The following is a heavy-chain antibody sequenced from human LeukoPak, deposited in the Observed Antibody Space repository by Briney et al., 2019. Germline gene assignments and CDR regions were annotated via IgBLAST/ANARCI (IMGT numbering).Heavy chain of an antibody. Sequence: GGSLRLSCAASGFTFSDYYMNWIRQAPGKGLEWVSYISGSSSYTNYADSVKGRFTISRDNAKNSLYLQMNSRTAEDTDVYYCAREARYSGSYYDYWGRGTLVTVSS. CDR2: ISGSSSYT. CDR1: GFTFSDYY. V-gene: IGHV3-11*05. D-gene: IGHD1-26*01. CDR3: AREARYSGSYYDY. J-gene: IGHJ4*02.